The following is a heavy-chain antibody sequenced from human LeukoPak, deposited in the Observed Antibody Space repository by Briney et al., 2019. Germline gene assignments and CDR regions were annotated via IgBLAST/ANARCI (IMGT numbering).Heavy chain of an antibody. CDR1: GFTFTTSW. CDR3: ARGSSYYDSGSSVLFDY. CDR2: INFDGSST. D-gene: IGHD3-10*01. J-gene: IGHJ4*02. V-gene: IGHV3-74*01. Sequence: AGGSLRLSCAASGFTFTTSWMHWFRQAPGKGLVWVSRINFDGSSTSYADSVKGRFTISRDNAKNTLYLQMNSLRAEDTAVYYCARGSSYYDSGSSVLFDYWGQGTLVTVSS.